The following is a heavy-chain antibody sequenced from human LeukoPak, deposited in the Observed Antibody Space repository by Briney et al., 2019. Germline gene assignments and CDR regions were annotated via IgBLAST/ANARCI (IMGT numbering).Heavy chain of an antibody. CDR2: IWFSGNNR. J-gene: IGHJ3*01. V-gene: IGHV3-33*06. CDR3: AKDSGTYRDFNV. D-gene: IGHD1-26*01. CDR1: GFGFSSYG. Sequence: PGKSLRLSCVASGFGFSSYGMHWVRQAPGKGLEWVAVIWFSGNNRFYADSVKGRFTISRDNSKNTLYLEMRSLKADDTAVYYCAKDSGTYRDFNVWGQGTLVTVSS.